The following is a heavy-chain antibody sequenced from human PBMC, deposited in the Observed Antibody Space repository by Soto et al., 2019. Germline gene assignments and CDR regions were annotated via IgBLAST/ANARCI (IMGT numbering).Heavy chain of an antibody. CDR2: INPNSGGT. Sequence: ASVKVSCKASGYTFTGYYMHWVRQAPGQGLEWMGWINPNSGGTNYAQKFQGWVTMTRDTSISTAYMELSRLRSDDTAVYYCARDLSFSSANCSSTSCYIRSGFDYWGQ. J-gene: IGHJ4*02. CDR3: ARDLSFSSANCSSTSCYIRSGFDY. CDR1: GYTFTGYY. V-gene: IGHV1-2*04. D-gene: IGHD2-2*02.